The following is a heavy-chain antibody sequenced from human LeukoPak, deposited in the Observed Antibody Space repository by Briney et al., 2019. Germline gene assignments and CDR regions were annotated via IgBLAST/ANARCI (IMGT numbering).Heavy chain of an antibody. CDR1: GGSISSSSYY. J-gene: IGHJ4*02. V-gene: IGHV4-39*01. D-gene: IGHD2-2*02. Sequence: SETLSLTCTVSGGSISSSSYYWGWIRQPPGKGLEWIGSIYYSGSTYYNPSHKRRVTISVDTSKNQFSLKLSSLTAADTAVYYCARPVVPAAIGTPVWGQGTLVTVSS. CDR2: IYYSGST. CDR3: ARPVVPAAIGTPV.